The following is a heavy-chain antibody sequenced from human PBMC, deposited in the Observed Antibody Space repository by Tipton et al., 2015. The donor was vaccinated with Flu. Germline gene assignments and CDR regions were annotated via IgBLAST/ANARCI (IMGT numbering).Heavy chain of an antibody. J-gene: IGHJ4*02. CDR2: ISSSSSYI. V-gene: IGHV3-21*01. D-gene: IGHD3-3*01. CDR1: GFTFSSYS. Sequence: SLRLSCAASGFTFSSYSMNWVRQAPGKGLEWVSSISSSSSYIYYADSVKGRFTISRDNAKNSLYLQMNSLRAEDTAVYYCARGGEVEWFPRPLDYWGQGTLVTVSS. CDR3: ARGGEVEWFPRPLDY.